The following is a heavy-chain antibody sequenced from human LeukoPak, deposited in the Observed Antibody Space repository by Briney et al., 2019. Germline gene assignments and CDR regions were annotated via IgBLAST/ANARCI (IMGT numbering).Heavy chain of an antibody. D-gene: IGHD5-24*01. CDR2: LSENSAYI. V-gene: IGHV3-21*01. CDR1: GFTFSDHS. CDR3: ARQMSTIGSDF. J-gene: IGHJ4*02. Sequence: GGSLRLSCAASGFTFSDHSMIWVRQAPGKGLEWVSSLSENSAYIYHSDSLKGRFTISRDNDKNSLYLQMNSLRAEDTAVYYCARQMSTIGSDFWGQGTLVTVSS.